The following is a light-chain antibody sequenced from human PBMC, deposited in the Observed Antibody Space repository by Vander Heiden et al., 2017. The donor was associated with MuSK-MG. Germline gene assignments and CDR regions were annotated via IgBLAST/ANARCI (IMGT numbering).Light chain of an antibody. V-gene: IGKV2-28*01. J-gene: IGKJ1*01. Sequence: DIVMTQSPLSLPVTPGEPASISCRSSQSLLHSNGYNYLDWYLQKPGQSPQLLIYLGSNRASGVPDRFSGSGSGTDFTLKISRVEAEDVGVYYCMQALQTPWTLGQGTKVKIK. CDR3: MQALQTPWT. CDR1: QSLLHSNGYNY. CDR2: LGS.